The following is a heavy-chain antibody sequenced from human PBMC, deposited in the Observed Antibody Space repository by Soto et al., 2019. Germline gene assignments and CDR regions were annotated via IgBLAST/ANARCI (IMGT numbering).Heavy chain of an antibody. CDR1: GFTFSSYA. D-gene: IGHD1-26*01. CDR3: ARDESGSYFISFYGMDV. CDR2: ISYDGSNK. Sequence: GGSLRLSCAASGFTFSSYAMHWVRQAPGKGLEWVAVISYDGSNKYYADSVKGRFTISRDNSKITLYLQMNSLRAEDTAVYYCARDESGSYFISFYGMDVWGQGTTVTVSS. J-gene: IGHJ6*02. V-gene: IGHV3-30-3*01.